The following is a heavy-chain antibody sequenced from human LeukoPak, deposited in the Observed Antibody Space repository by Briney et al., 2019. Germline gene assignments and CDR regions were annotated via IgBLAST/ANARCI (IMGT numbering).Heavy chain of an antibody. J-gene: IGHJ6*03. D-gene: IGHD3-10*01. CDR1: GGSFSGYY. V-gene: IGHV4-34*01. CDR3: ARHRGGPPYYYYYMDV. Sequence: KPSETLSLTCAVYGGSFSGYYWSWIRQPPGKGLEWIGEINHSGSTNYNPSLKSRVTISVDTSKNQFSLKLSSVTAADTAVYYCARHRGGPPYYYYYMDVWGKGTTVTISS. CDR2: INHSGST.